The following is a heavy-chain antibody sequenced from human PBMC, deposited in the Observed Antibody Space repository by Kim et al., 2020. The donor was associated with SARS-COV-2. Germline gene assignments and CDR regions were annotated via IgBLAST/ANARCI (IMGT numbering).Heavy chain of an antibody. D-gene: IGHD1-26*01. J-gene: IGHJ3*02. CDR2: IYYSGST. V-gene: IGHV4-59*08. Sequence: SETLSRTCTVSGGSISSYYWSWIRQPPGKGLEWIGYIYYSGSTNYNPSLKSRVTISVDTSKNQFSLKLSSVTAADTAVYYCARAVGATFSVAFDIWGQGTMVTVSS. CDR1: GGSISSYY. CDR3: ARAVGATFSVAFDI.